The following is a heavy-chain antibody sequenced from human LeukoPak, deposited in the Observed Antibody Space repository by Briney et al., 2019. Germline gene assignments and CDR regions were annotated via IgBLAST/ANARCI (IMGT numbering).Heavy chain of an antibody. CDR2: IYTSGST. V-gene: IGHV4-61*02. J-gene: IGHJ5*02. CDR3: ARGGTAKPWWFDP. CDR1: GGSISSGSYH. D-gene: IGHD1-1*01. Sequence: SQTLSLTCTVSGGSISSGSYHWSWIRQPAGKGLEWIERIYTSGSTNYNPSLKSRVTISVDTSKNQFSLKLSSVTAADTAVYYCARGGTAKPWWFDPWGQGTLVTVSS.